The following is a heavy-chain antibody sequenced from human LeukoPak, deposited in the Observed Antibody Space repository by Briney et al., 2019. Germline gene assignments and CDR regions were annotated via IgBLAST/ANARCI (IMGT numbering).Heavy chain of an antibody. CDR2: ISGSGGST. D-gene: IGHD6-6*01. V-gene: IGHV3-23*01. CDR3: VKSYYSSSRPYYFDY. Sequence: GGSLRLSCAASGFTFSSYAMSWVRQAPGKGLEWVSAISGSGGSTYYADSVKGRFTISRDNSKNTLYLQMNSLRAEDTAVYYCVKSYYSSSRPYYFDYWGQGTLVTVSS. CDR1: GFTFSSYA. J-gene: IGHJ4*02.